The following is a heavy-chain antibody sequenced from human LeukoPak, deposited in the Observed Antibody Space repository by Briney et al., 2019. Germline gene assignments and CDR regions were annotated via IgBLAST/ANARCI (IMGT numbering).Heavy chain of an antibody. CDR3: ARQYGGNTATLDY. CDR1: GYSISSGYY. V-gene: IGHV4-38-2*02. Sequence: SETLSLTCTVSGYSISSGYYWGWIRQPPGKGLEWIGSIHHSGYTYYNPSLKSRVSISLDTSKNHFSLNLTSVTAADTAFYYCARQYGGNTATLDYWGQGDLVTVSS. CDR2: IHHSGYT. J-gene: IGHJ4*02. D-gene: IGHD4-23*01.